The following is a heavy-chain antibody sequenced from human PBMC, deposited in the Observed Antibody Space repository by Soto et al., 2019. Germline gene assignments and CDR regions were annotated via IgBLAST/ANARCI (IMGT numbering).Heavy chain of an antibody. D-gene: IGHD2-2*01. Sequence: SVKVSCTASGGTFSSYTISWVRQAPGQGLEWMGRIIPILGIANYAQKFQGRVTITADKSTSTAYMELSSLRSEDTAVYYCASGSDQGDAFDIWGQGTMVTVSS. CDR2: IIPILGIA. CDR3: ASGSDQGDAFDI. J-gene: IGHJ3*02. CDR1: GGTFSSYT. V-gene: IGHV1-69*02.